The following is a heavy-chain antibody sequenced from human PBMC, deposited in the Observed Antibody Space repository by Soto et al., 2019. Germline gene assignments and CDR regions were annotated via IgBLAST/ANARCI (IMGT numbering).Heavy chain of an antibody. CDR2: ISGSGGST. D-gene: IGHD3-3*01. CDR3: AKGLEQFLEWLLANLGPSGDY. Sequence: GGSLRLSCAASGFTFSSYAMSWVRQAPGKGLEWVSAISGSGGSTYYADSVKGRFPISRDNSKNTLYLQMNSLRAEDTAVYYCAKGLEQFLEWLLANLGPSGDYWGQGTLVTVSS. J-gene: IGHJ4*02. CDR1: GFTFSSYA. V-gene: IGHV3-23*01.